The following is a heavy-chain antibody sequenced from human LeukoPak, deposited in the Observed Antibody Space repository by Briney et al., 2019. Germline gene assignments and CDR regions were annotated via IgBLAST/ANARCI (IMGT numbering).Heavy chain of an antibody. CDR2: ISGSGGST. D-gene: IGHD3-16*01. CDR3: AKWTTFILAFDY. J-gene: IGHJ4*02. CDR1: GFTFSSYA. Sequence: PGGSLRLSCAASGFTFSSYAMSWVRQAPGKGLEWVSAISGSGGSTYYADSVKGRFTISRDNFKNTLYLQMNSLRAEDTAVYYCAKWTTFILAFDYWGQGTLVTVSS. V-gene: IGHV3-23*01.